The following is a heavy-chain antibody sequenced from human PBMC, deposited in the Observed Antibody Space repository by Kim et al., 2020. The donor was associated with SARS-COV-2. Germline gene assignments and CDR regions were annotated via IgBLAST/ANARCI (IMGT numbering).Heavy chain of an antibody. CDR1: AFTFKTYA. Sequence: GGSLRLSCVASAFTFKTYAMSWVRQAPGKGLEWVSSIYSDSSGTFYADSVKGRFTISRDNSKSTLYLQMNSLTADDTALYYCARAGLDGHFNVGYFDYWGRGTLVTVSS. CDR2: IYSDSSGT. CDR3: ARAGLDGHFNVGYFDY. V-gene: IGHV3-23*03. J-gene: IGHJ4*02. D-gene: IGHD2-8*01.